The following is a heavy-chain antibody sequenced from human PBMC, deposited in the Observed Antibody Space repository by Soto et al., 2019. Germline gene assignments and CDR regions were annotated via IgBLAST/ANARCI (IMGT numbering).Heavy chain of an antibody. V-gene: IGHV3-33*01. CDR3: ARTDYGGTYFDY. Sequence: QVQLVESGGGVVQPGRSLRLSCAASGFTFSSYGMHWVRQAPGKGLEWVAVIWYDGSNKYYADSVKGRFTISRDNSKNTLYLQMIGLRAEDTAVYYCARTDYGGTYFDYWGQGTLVTVSS. CDR2: IWYDGSNK. J-gene: IGHJ4*02. CDR1: GFTFSSYG. D-gene: IGHD4-17*01.